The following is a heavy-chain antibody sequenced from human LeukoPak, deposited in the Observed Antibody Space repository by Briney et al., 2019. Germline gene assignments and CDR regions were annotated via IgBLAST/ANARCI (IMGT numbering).Heavy chain of an antibody. Sequence: SETLSLTCAVYGGSFSGYYWSWIRQPPGKGLEWIGEINHSGSTNYNPSLKSRVTISVDTSKNQFSLKLSSVTAADTAVYYCARHRRDGYNLWSGGDYYYMDVWGKGTTVTISS. CDR3: ARHRRDGYNLWSGGDYYYMDV. D-gene: IGHD5-24*01. J-gene: IGHJ6*03. CDR2: INHSGST. V-gene: IGHV4-34*01. CDR1: GGSFSGYY.